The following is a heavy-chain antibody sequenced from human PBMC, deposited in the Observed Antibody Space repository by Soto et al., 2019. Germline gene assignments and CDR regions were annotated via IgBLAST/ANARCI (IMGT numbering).Heavy chain of an antibody. D-gene: IGHD5-18*01. Sequence: EVQLVESGGDLVQPGGSLRISCAASGFTFSSYWMSWVRQAPGKGLEWVANIKQDGSVRYYVGSVKGRFTISRDNAKNSLYLHMSSLRAEDTAVYYCAREGYSYGTYFDYWGPGTLVTVSS. J-gene: IGHJ4*02. CDR2: IKQDGSVR. V-gene: IGHV3-7*01. CDR1: GFTFSSYW. CDR3: AREGYSYGTYFDY.